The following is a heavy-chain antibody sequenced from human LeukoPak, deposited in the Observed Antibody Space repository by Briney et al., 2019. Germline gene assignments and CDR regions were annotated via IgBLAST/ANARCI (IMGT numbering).Heavy chain of an antibody. D-gene: IGHD6-19*01. V-gene: IGHV3-11*01. CDR1: GFTFSDYY. J-gene: IGHJ4*02. CDR3: ARDSSSGWSGTYYFDY. Sequence: GGSLRLSCAASGFTFSDYYMSWIRQAPGKGLEWVSYISSSGSTIYYADSMKGRFTISRDNAKNSLYPQMNSLRAEDTAVYYCARDSSSGWSGTYYFDYWGQGTLVTVSS. CDR2: ISSSGSTI.